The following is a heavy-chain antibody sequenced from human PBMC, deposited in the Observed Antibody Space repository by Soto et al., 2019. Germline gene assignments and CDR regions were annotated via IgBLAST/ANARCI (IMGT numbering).Heavy chain of an antibody. CDR1: GYAFTTYG. CDR3: PRGRYGDH. D-gene: IGHD1-1*01. V-gene: IGHV1-18*01. J-gene: IGHJ4*02. Sequence: QVHLVQSGAEVKKPGASVKVSCKGSGYAFTTYGITWVRQAPGQGLEWMGWISAHNGNTNYAQKLQGRVTVTRDTSTSADYMELRSLGFDDTAVYYCPRGRYGDHWGRRALVTVTS. CDR2: ISAHNGNT.